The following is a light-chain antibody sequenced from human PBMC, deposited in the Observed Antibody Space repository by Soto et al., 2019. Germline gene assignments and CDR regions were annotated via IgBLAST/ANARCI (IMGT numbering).Light chain of an antibody. CDR1: QSVTSSY. CDR3: QQYGSSPPLS. CDR2: GAS. J-gene: IGKJ4*01. V-gene: IGKV3-20*01. Sequence: EIVLTQSPGTLSLSPGERATLSCRASQSVTSSYLAWYQQKPGQAPRLLIYGASSRAAGIPDRFSGSGSGTDFTLTISRLEPEDFAVYYCQQYGSSPPLSLGGGTKV.